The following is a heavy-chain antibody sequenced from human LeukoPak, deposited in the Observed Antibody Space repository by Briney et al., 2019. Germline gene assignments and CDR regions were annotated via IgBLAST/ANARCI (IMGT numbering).Heavy chain of an antibody. CDR2: TYQRSNWYN. J-gene: IGHJ5*02. D-gene: IGHD5-18*01. V-gene: IGHV6-1*01. Sequence: SQTLSLTCAISGDRVANNYAAWNWIRRSPSRGLEWLGRTYQRSNWYNDYAVSVKSRITIRPATSKNQFSLQLNSVTPDDTAVYYCARGGYSFGPFDPWGQGTLVTVSS. CDR1: GDRVANNYAA. CDR3: ARGGYSFGPFDP.